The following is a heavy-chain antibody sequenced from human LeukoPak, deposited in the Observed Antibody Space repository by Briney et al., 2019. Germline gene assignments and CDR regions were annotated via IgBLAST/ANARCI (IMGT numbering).Heavy chain of an antibody. CDR1: GFTVSSSF. Sequence: GGSLRLSCAASGFTVSSSFIYWVRRAPGKGLEWVAVTVGGGDGTYYADSVKGRFTISRDNSNNTLYLQMNSLRAEDTAVYYCAKLTTSWGQGTLVTVSS. CDR3: AKLTTS. V-gene: IGHV3-23*01. J-gene: IGHJ4*02. D-gene: IGHD4-11*01. CDR2: TVGGGDGT.